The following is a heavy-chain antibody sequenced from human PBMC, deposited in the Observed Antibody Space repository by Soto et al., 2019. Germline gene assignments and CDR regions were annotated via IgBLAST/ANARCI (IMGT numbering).Heavy chain of an antibody. CDR2: ISYDGSNK. CDR3: AKDWVSAAADEH. D-gene: IGHD6-13*01. CDR1: GFTFSSYG. V-gene: IGHV3-30*18. J-gene: IGHJ1*01. Sequence: QVQLVESGGGVVQPGRSLRLSCAASGFTFSSYGMHWVRQAPGKGLEWVAVISYDGSNKYYADSVKGRFTISRDNSKNTLYLQMNGLRAEDTAVYYCAKDWVSAAADEHWGQGTLVTVAS.